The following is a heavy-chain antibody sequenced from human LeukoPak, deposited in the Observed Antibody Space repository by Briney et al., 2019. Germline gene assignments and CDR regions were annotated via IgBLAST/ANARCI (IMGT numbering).Heavy chain of an antibody. J-gene: IGHJ4*02. CDR2: IRSKTDGGTT. Sequence: GGSLRLSCAASGFTFSNAWMSWVRQAPGKGLEWVGRIRSKTDGGTTDCAAPVKGRFTISRDDSKNTLYLQMNSLKTEDTAVYYCTTVYYYDSSGYYYDKYFDYWGQGTLVTVSS. CDR3: TTVYYYDSSGYYYDKYFDY. V-gene: IGHV3-15*01. D-gene: IGHD3-22*01. CDR1: GFTFSNAW.